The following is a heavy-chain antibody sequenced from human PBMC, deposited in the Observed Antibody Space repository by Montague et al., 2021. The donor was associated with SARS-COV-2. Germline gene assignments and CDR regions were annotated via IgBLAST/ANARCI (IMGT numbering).Heavy chain of an antibody. V-gene: IGHV4-59*08. J-gene: IGHJ6*02. CDR3: ARNAYNHYGLDV. CDR1: GGSLSTYY. Sequence: SETLSLTCSVSGGSLSTYYWSWIRQPPGKGLEWIGYIDDSGTTRYNPSPRSRATISLDHSKNQFSLDLNSVTAADTAVYYCARNAYNHYGLDVWGQGTTVTVPS. CDR2: IDDSGTT.